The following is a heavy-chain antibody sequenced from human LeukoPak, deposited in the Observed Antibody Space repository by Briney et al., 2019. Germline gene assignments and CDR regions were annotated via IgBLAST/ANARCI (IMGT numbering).Heavy chain of an antibody. CDR3: AKVGPARGRVVPAAYDY. J-gene: IGHJ4*02. CDR1: GFTFSSYA. CDR2: ISGSGGST. Sequence: GGSLRLSCAASGFTFSSYAMSWVRQAPGKGLEWVSAISGSGGSTYYADSVKGRFTISRDNSKNTLYLQMNSLRAEDTAVYYCAKVGPARGRVVPAAYDYWGQGTPVTVSS. V-gene: IGHV3-23*01. D-gene: IGHD2-2*01.